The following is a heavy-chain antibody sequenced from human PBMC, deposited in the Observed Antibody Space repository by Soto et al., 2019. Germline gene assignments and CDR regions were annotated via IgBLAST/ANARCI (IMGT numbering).Heavy chain of an antibody. CDR2: IIPIFGTA. CDR1: GGTFSSYA. V-gene: IGHV1-69*12. Sequence: QVQLVQSGAEVKKPGSSVKVSCKASGGTFSSYAISWVRQAPGQGLEWMGGIIPIFGTANYAQKFQGRVTIPADEATSTGYRELGSLRSEDTAVDYCARGDSSGYCGYWGQGTLVTVSS. D-gene: IGHD3-22*01. CDR3: ARGDSSGYCGY. J-gene: IGHJ4*02.